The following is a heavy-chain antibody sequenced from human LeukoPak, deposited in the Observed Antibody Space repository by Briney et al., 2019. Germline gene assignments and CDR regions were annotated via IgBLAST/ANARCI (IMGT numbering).Heavy chain of an antibody. CDR2: IYPGDSDT. J-gene: IGHJ6*02. V-gene: IGHV5-51*01. Sequence: GESLKISCKGSGYSFTSYWIGWVRQMPGKGLECMGIIYPGDSDTRYSPSFQGQVTISADKSISTAYLQWSSLKASDTAMYYCARHGGYDHDYYYGMDVWGQGTTVTVSS. CDR3: ARHGGYDHDYYYGMDV. CDR1: GYSFTSYW. D-gene: IGHD6-19*01.